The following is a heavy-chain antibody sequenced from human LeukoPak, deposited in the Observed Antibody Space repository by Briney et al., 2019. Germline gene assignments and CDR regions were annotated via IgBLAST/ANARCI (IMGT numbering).Heavy chain of an antibody. CDR2: ISSSGSGGNT. V-gene: IGHV3-23*01. J-gene: IGHJ3*02. CDR3: AKEYDSSPDDAFDI. CDR1: GVTLSNYA. D-gene: IGHD3-22*01. Sequence: GGSLRLSCVASGVTLSNYAMSWARQAPGKGLEWVSGISSSGSGGNTYYADSVKGRFTISRDSPRNTLFLHMNTLRAEDTAVYYCAKEYDSSPDDAFDIWGQGTMVTVSS.